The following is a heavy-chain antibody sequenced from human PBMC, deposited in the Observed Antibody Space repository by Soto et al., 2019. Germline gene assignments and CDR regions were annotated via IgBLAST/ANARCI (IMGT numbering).Heavy chain of an antibody. CDR3: ALRYCSRTTCPPLNSYFYMDV. D-gene: IGHD2-2*01. J-gene: IGHJ6*03. Sequence: GVPKRVSRTAAEGNIIDYGRSWISKKTGKGLDWVSGISGSGGTTFYAGSVKGRFAVSRDNSKNTLYLQMSSLRVEDTAVYYCALRYCSRTTCPPLNSYFYMDVWGKGTTVTVSS. CDR2: ISGSGGTT. V-gene: IGHV3-23*01. CDR1: EGNIIDYG.